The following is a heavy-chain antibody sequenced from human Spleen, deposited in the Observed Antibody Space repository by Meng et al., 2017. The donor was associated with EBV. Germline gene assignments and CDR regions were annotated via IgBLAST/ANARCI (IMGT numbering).Heavy chain of an antibody. J-gene: IGHJ4*02. V-gene: IGHV4-39*07. D-gene: IGHD4-17*01. Sequence: QLQLQASGPGLVKPSETLSLICTVSGGSITTPNYYWGWIRQPPGKGLEWIGTFYSVTTTFYNPSLRSRLTISVDTSKNQFSLRLTSMTAADTAVYYCVRGYDYGDYVDYWGQGTLVTVSS. CDR3: VRGYDYGDYVDY. CDR2: FYSVTTT. CDR1: GGSITTPNYY.